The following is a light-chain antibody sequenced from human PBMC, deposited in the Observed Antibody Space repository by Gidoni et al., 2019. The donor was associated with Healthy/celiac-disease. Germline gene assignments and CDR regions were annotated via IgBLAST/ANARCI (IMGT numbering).Light chain of an antibody. CDR1: QSFSSN. J-gene: IGKJ4*01. Sequence: EIVMTQSPATLSVSPGERATLSCRASQSFSSNLAWYQQKPGQAPRLLIYGASTRATGIPARFSGSGSGTEFTLTISSLQSEDFAVYYCQQYNNWPLTFXGXTKVXIK. CDR3: QQYNNWPLT. CDR2: GAS. V-gene: IGKV3-15*01.